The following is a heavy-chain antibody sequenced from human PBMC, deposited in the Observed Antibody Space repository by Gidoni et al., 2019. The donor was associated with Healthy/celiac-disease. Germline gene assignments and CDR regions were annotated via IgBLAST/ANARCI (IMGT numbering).Heavy chain of an antibody. V-gene: IGHV3-48*03. CDR1: GFTFSRYE. Sequence: EVQLVESGGGLVQPGGSLRLSCAASGFTFSRYEMNWVRQAPGKGLEWVSYISSSGSTIYYADSVKGRFTISRDNAKNSLYLQMNSLRAEDTAVYYCARVSYGGLNRNWFDPWGQGTLVTVSS. D-gene: IGHD4-17*01. CDR3: ARVSYGGLNRNWFDP. CDR2: ISSSGSTI. J-gene: IGHJ5*02.